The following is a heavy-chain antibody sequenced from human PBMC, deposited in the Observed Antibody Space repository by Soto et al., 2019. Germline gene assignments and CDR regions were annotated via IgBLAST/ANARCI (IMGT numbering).Heavy chain of an antibody. CDR3: ARAAVAAGGPFDK. Sequence: SETLSLTCSVSGGSFSGFFWGWIRQPPGKGLEWIGEVNHGGSTNYNPSLKSRFTISSDTSKNHFSLTLRSVTAADTAVYYCARAAVAAGGPFDKWGQGALVTVS. J-gene: IGHJ4*02. CDR1: GGSFSGFF. CDR2: VNHGGST. V-gene: IGHV4-34*01. D-gene: IGHD2-15*01.